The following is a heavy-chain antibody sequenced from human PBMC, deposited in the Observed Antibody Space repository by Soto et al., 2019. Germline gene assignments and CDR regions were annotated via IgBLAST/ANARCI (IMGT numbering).Heavy chain of an antibody. V-gene: IGHV3-66*01. CDR3: ARGVTLGVSAGDY. D-gene: IGHD3-16*01. Sequence: EVQLVDSGGGLVQPGWSLRLSCVASGFIVSSKYMSWFRLAPGKGLEWVSVIHTGGNTYYADAVKGRFTISRDNSQNTVYLQMNSLRIEDTAIYYCARGVTLGVSAGDYWGQGTLVTVSS. CDR1: GFIVSSKY. CDR2: IHTGGNT. J-gene: IGHJ4*02.